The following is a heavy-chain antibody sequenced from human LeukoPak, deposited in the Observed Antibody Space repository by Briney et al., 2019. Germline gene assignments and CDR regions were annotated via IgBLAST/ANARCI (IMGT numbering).Heavy chain of an antibody. D-gene: IGHD6-13*01. CDR2: IYSGGST. CDR3: AREAAADPYYFDY. V-gene: IGHV3-66*01. CDR1: GFTVSCDY. Sequence: GGSLRLSCAASGFTVSCDYMTWVRQAPGKGLEWVSVIYSGGSTNYADSVKGRFTISRDNSKNTLYLQMNSLRVEDTAVYYCAREAAADPYYFDYWGQGTLVTVSS. J-gene: IGHJ4*02.